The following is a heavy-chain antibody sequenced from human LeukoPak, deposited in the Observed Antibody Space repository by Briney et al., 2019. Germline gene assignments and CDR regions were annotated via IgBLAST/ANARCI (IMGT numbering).Heavy chain of an antibody. CDR2: ISWNSGSI. J-gene: IGHJ4*02. CDR1: GFTFDDYA. CDR3: AKSSGWYGFDY. D-gene: IGHD6-19*01. V-gene: IGHV3-9*03. Sequence: QPGRSLRLSCAASGFTFDDYAMHWVRRAPGKGLEWVSGISWNSGSIGYADSVKGRFTISRDNAKNSLYLQMNSLRAEDMALYYCAKSSGWYGFDYWGQGTLVTVSS.